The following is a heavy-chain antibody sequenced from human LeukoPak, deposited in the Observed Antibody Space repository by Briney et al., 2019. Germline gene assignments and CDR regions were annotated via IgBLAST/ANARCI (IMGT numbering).Heavy chain of an antibody. Sequence: ASVKVSCKASGYTFTSYGISWGRQAPGQGLEWMGWTSAYNGNTNYAPKLQGRVTMTTDTSTSTAYMELRSLRSDDTAVYYCARDSRNYGQNSFDPWGQGTLVTVSS. CDR2: TSAYNGNT. J-gene: IGHJ5*02. CDR1: GYTFTSYG. D-gene: IGHD3-16*01. CDR3: ARDSRNYGQNSFDP. V-gene: IGHV1-18*01.